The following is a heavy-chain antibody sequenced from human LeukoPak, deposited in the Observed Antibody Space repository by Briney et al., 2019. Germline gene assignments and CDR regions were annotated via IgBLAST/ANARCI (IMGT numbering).Heavy chain of an antibody. CDR3: ARHQFPRDTATAHFDY. V-gene: IGHV4-59*08. Sequence: SGTLSLTCTVSGGSISSYYWSWIRQPPGKGLEWIGYIYYSGSTNYNPSLKSRVTISVDTSKNQFSLKLSSVTAADTAVYYCARHQFPRDTATAHFDYWGQGTLVTVSS. J-gene: IGHJ4*02. CDR1: GGSISSYY. CDR2: IYYSGST. D-gene: IGHD5-18*01.